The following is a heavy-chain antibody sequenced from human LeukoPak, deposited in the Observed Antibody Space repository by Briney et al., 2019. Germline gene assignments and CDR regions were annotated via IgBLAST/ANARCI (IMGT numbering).Heavy chain of an antibody. Sequence: GGSLRLSCAATGYTFSTYSMNWVRQAPGKGLEWGSYISDDSGTIYYADSVKGRFTISRDNSKNTLYLQMNSLRAEDTAVYYCASPYYYDSSGYYMVPEAFDIWGQGTMVTVSS. CDR1: GYTFSTYS. D-gene: IGHD3-22*01. CDR2: ISDDSGTI. J-gene: IGHJ3*02. CDR3: ASPYYYDSSGYYMVPEAFDI. V-gene: IGHV3-48*01.